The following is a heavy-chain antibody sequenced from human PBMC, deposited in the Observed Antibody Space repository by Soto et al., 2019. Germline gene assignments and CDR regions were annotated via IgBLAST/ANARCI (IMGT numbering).Heavy chain of an antibody. D-gene: IGHD2-15*01. Sequence: SETLSLTCAVYGGSVSGYFWSWIRQPPGKGLEWIGEINHSGTTSYSPSLDSRVTTSVDTSKNQFSLRLSSVTAADTAIYYCARRYCSDSYCSYFDYWGRGTMVTVSS. J-gene: IGHJ4*02. CDR2: INHSGTT. CDR3: ARRYCSDSYCSYFDY. CDR1: GGSVSGYF. V-gene: IGHV4-34*01.